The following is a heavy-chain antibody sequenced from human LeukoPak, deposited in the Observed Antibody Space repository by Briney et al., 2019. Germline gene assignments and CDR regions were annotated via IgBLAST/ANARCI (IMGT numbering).Heavy chain of an antibody. Sequence: SETLSLTCTVSGGSISSYYWSWIRQPPGKGLEWIGYIYYSGSTNYNPSLKSRVTISVDTSKNQFSLKLSSVTAADTAVYYCARPGCGSGSYYCRDAFDIWGQGTMVTVSS. CDR2: IYYSGST. CDR3: ARPGCGSGSYYCRDAFDI. CDR1: GGSISSYY. D-gene: IGHD3-10*01. V-gene: IGHV4-59*08. J-gene: IGHJ3*02.